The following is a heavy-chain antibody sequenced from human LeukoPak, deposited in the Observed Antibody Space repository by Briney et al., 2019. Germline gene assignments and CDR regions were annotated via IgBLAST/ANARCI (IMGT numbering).Heavy chain of an antibody. CDR1: GYTFSSYW. Sequence: GGSLTLSCAGSGYTFSSYWVHWVRQAPGKGLVWVSTIYTDGSVAQYADSVKGRFTISRDNAKSTLYLQMNTLRVEDAAVYYCARDLYHGSDEWGQGTLVTVSS. J-gene: IGHJ4*02. CDR2: IYTDGSVA. D-gene: IGHD3-10*01. CDR3: ARDLYHGSDE. V-gene: IGHV3-74*03.